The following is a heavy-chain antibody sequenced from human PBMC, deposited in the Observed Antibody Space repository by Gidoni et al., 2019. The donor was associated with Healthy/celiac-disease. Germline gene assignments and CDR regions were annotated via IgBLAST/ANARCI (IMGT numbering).Heavy chain of an antibody. J-gene: IGHJ4*02. D-gene: IGHD3-10*01. CDR2: IYYSGST. CDR3: ARVPKDYYGSGSYPDY. CDR1: GVSISSGGYY. V-gene: IGHV4-31*03. Sequence: QVQLQESGPGLVQPSQTLSLTCTVSGVSISSGGYYWSWIRQHPGKGLEWIGYIYYSGSTYYNPYLKSRVTISVETSKNQFSLKLSSVTAADTAVYYCARVPKDYYGSGSYPDYWGQGTLVTVSS.